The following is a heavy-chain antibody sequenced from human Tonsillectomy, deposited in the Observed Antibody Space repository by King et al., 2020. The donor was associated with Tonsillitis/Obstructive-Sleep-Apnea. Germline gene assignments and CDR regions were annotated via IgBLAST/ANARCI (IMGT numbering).Heavy chain of an antibody. CDR3: AREGEGDYGDHFFDY. D-gene: IGHD4-17*01. CDR1: GGSISSYY. CDR2: IYYSGST. V-gene: IGHV4-59*01. Sequence: QLQESGPGLVKPSETLSLTCTVSGGSISSYYWSWIRQPPGKGLEWIGYIYYSGSTNYNPSLKSRVTISVDTSKNQFSLKLSSVTAADTAVYYCAREGEGDYGDHFFDYWGQGTLVTVSS. J-gene: IGHJ4*02.